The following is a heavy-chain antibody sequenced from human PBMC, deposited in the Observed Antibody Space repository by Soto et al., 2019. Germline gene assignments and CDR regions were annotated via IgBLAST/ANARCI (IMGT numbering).Heavy chain of an antibody. CDR1: GFTFSSYS. J-gene: IGHJ6*03. CDR3: AREPSDFYGSGGLPREHYYYYMDV. CDR2: ISSSSSTI. D-gene: IGHD3-10*01. V-gene: IGHV3-48*01. Sequence: VGSLRLSCAASGFTFSSYSMNWVRQAPGKGLEWVSYISSSSSTIYYADSVKGRFTISRDNAKNSLYLQMNSLRAEDTAVYYCAREPSDFYGSGGLPREHYYYYMDVWGKGTTVNVSS.